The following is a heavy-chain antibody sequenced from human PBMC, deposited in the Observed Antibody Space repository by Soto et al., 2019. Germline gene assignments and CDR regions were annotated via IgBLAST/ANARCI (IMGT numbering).Heavy chain of an antibody. J-gene: IGHJ6*02. CDR2: IIPIFGTA. Sequence: SVKVSFKACGGTFSSYAISWLRQAPGQGLEWMGGIIPIFGTANYAQKFQGRVTITADESTSTAYMELSSLRSEDTAVYYCAREGIAARKNYYGMDVWGQGTTVTVSS. D-gene: IGHD6-6*01. V-gene: IGHV1-69*13. CDR3: AREGIAARKNYYGMDV. CDR1: GGTFSSYA.